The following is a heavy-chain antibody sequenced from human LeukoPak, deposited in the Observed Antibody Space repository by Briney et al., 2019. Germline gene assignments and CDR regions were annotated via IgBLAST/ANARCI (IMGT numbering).Heavy chain of an antibody. D-gene: IGHD3-22*01. V-gene: IGHV3-53*01. J-gene: IGHJ4*02. CDR3: ASRSGYYFSYFDY. CDR1: GFTVSSNY. Sequence: GGSLRLSCAASGFTVSSNYMSWVRQAPGKGLEWVSVIYSGGSTYYADSVKGRFTISRDNSKNTLYLQMNSLRAEDTAVYYCASRSGYYFSYFDYWGQGTLVTVSS. CDR2: IYSGGST.